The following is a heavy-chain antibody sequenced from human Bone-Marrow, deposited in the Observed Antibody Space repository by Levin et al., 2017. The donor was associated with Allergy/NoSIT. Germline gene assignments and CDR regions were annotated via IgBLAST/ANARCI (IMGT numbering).Heavy chain of an antibody. Sequence: GGSLRLSCAASGFPFSSFAMSWVRQAPGKGLEWVSTISNSGSSKYYADSVKGRFTISRDNSKHTLSLQMNSLRAEDTAVYYYAKDLYDSSGFYYYGLDGWGQGTTVTVSS. CDR1: GFPFSSFA. V-gene: IGHV3-23*01. J-gene: IGHJ6*02. CDR2: ISNSGSSK. D-gene: IGHD3-22*01. CDR3: AKDLYDSSGFYYYGLDG.